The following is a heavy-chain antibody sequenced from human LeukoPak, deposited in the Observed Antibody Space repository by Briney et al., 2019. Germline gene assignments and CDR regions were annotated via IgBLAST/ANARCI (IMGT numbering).Heavy chain of an antibody. CDR1: GFTFDDYA. CDR3: AREILAPGKTHDY. CDR2: ISWNSGSI. Sequence: GGSLRLSCAASGFTFDDYAMHWVRQAPGKGLEWVSGISWNSGSIGYADSVKGRFTISRDNAKNTLFLQMSSLRAEDTAVYFCAREILAPGKTHDYWGQGTLVTVSS. V-gene: IGHV3-9*01. J-gene: IGHJ4*02.